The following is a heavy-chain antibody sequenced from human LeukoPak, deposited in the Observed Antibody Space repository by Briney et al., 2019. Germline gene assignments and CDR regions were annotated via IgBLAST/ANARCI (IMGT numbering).Heavy chain of an antibody. D-gene: IGHD3-3*01. CDR2: IYYSGST. V-gene: IGHV4-59*01. CDR1: GVSISSYY. J-gene: IGHJ4*02. Sequence: SETLSLTCTVSGVSISSYYWSWIRQPPGKGLEWIGYIYYSGSTNYNPSLKSRVTISVDTSKNQFSLKLSSVTAADTAVYYCARVWSGNDYWGQGTLVTVSS. CDR3: ARVWSGNDY.